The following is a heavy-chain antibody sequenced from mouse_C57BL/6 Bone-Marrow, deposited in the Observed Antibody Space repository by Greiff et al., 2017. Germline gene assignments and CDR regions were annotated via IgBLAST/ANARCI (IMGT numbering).Heavy chain of an antibody. CDR2: ISYSGST. J-gene: IGHJ3*01. V-gene: IGHV3-1*01. Sequence: EVKVVESGPGMVKPSQSLSLTCTVTGYSITSGYDWHWIRHFPGNKLEWMGYISYSGSTNYNPSLKSRISITHDTSKNHFFLKLNSVTTADTATYYCARGHGSSYTWFAYWGQGTLVTVSA. CDR3: ARGHGSSYTWFAY. CDR1: GYSITSGYD. D-gene: IGHD1-1*01.